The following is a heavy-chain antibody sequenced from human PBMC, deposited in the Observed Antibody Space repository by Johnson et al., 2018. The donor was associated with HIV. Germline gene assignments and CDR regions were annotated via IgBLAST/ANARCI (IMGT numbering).Heavy chain of an antibody. V-gene: IGHV3-66*01. J-gene: IGHJ3*02. CDR2: IYGGGST. CDR1: GFTVSSNY. CDR3: ARDCRLSGSTSCHDAFDI. Sequence: VQLVESGGGLVQPGGSLRLSCAASGFTVSSNYMSWVRQAPGKGLERVSVIYGGGSTYYADSVKGRFTIPRDNSKNTLYLQMNSLRAEDTAVYYCARDCRLSGSTSCHDAFDIWGQGTMVTVSS. D-gene: IGHD2-2*01.